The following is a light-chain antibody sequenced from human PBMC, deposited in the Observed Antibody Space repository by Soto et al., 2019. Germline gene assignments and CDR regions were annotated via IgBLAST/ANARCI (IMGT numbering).Light chain of an antibody. V-gene: IGKV1-27*01. CDR1: QGISNY. CDR2: AAS. J-gene: IGKJ1*01. CDR3: QQYETFSGT. Sequence: IQMTQSPCSLSASVGDRVTITCRASQGISNYLAWYQQKPGKVPKLLIYAASTLQSGVPSRFSGSGSGTKFTLTIASLQPDDFATYYCQQYETFSGTFGPGTKVDI.